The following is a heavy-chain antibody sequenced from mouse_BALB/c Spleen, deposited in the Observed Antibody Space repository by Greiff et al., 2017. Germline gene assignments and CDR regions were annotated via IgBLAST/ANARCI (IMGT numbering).Heavy chain of an antibody. Sequence: QVQLQQPGPELVKPGASVKLSCKASGYTFTSYWMHWVKQRRGQGLEWIREIDPSDSYTNYNQKFKGKATLTVDKSSSTAYMQLSSLTSEDSAVYDCAGRARAMDYWGQGTSVTVSS. J-gene: IGHJ4*01. D-gene: IGHD3-1*01. CDR1: GYTFTSYW. V-gene: IGHV1-69*02. CDR3: AGRARAMDY. CDR2: IDPSDSYT.